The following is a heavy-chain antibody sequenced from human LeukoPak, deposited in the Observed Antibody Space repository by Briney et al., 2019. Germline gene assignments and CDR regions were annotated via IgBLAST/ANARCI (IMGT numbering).Heavy chain of an antibody. D-gene: IGHD3-10*01. J-gene: IGHJ5*02. CDR1: GGSVSSGSYY. CDR3: ARDPSGGGNRFDP. CDR2: IYYSGST. Sequence: SETLSLTCTVSGGSVSSGSYYWSWIRQPPGKGLEWIGYIYYSGSTYYNPSLKSRVTISVDTSKNQFSLKLSSVTAADTAIYYCARDPSGGGNRFDPWGQGTLVTVSS. V-gene: IGHV4-61*01.